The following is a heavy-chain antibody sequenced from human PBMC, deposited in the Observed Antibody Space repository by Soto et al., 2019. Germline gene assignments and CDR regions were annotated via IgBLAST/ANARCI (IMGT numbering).Heavy chain of an antibody. D-gene: IGHD2-15*01. CDR1: GGTFSSYT. CDR3: AREPLGYCSGGSCCSHYDY. J-gene: IGHJ4*02. Sequence: ASVKVSCKASGGTFSSYTISWVRQAPGQGLEWMGRIIPILGIANYAQKFQGRVTITADKSTSTAYMELSSLRSEDTAVYYCAREPLGYCSGGSCCSHYDYWGQGTLVTVSS. CDR2: IIPILGIA. V-gene: IGHV1-69*04.